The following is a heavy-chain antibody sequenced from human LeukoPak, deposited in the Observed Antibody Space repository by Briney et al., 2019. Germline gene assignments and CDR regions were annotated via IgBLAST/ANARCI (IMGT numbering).Heavy chain of an antibody. V-gene: IGHV5-51*01. CDR2: IYPGDSDT. J-gene: IGHJ6*02. D-gene: IGHD4-23*01. CDR3: ARTVFFNSYYYYGMDV. CDR1: GYSFTSYW. Sequence: GESLKISCKGSGYSFTSYWIGWVRQMPGKGLEWMGIIYPGDSDTRYSPSFQGQVTISADKSISTAYLQWSSLKASDTAMYYCARTVFFNSYYYYGMDVWGQETTVTVSS.